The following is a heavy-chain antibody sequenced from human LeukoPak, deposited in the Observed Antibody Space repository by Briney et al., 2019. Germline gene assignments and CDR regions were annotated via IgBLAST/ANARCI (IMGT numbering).Heavy chain of an antibody. D-gene: IGHD4-17*01. V-gene: IGHV1-2*02. CDR1: GGTLSRFA. CDR2: LNPNSGGT. Sequence: ASVKVSCKASGGTLSRFAISWVRQAPGQGLEWMGWLNPNSGGTNYAQKFQGRVTMTRDTSISTAYMELSRLRSDDTAVYYCARDFDGDYRIDYWGQGTLVTVSS. CDR3: ARDFDGDYRIDY. J-gene: IGHJ4*02.